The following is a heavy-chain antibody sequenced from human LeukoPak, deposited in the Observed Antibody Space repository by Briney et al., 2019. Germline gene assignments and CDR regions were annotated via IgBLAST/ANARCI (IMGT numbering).Heavy chain of an antibody. J-gene: IGHJ4*02. D-gene: IGHD1-14*01. CDR1: GFTFSSYE. CDR2: ISSSGSTI. CDR3: VKDNPLDY. V-gene: IGHV3-48*03. Sequence: GGSLRLSCGGSGFTFSSYEMDWVRQAPGKGLEWVSYISSSGSTIFYADSMKGRFTISRDNSKNTLYLHINSLRAEDTAVYYCVKDNPLDYWGQGTLVIVSS.